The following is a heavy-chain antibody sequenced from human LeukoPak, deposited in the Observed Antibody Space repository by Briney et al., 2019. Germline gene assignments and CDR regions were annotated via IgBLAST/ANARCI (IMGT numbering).Heavy chain of an antibody. CDR2: IKQDGSEE. Sequence: GGPLRLSCAASGFTFSSYWMSWVRQAPGKGLEWVANIKQDGSEEYYVDSVKGRFTISRDNAKNSLFLQMNSLRAEDTAMYYCAMGGWLLNYWGQGTLVTVSS. V-gene: IGHV3-7*01. CDR1: GFTFSSYW. CDR3: AMGGWLLNY. D-gene: IGHD3-9*01. J-gene: IGHJ4*02.